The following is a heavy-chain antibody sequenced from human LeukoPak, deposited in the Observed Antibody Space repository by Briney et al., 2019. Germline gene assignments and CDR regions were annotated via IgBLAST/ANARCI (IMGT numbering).Heavy chain of an antibody. CDR3: ARHAQWFGQFLYHFDY. CDR2: INQDGSEE. CDR1: GFSFSSYC. J-gene: IGHJ4*02. V-gene: IGHV3-7*01. D-gene: IGHD3-10*01. Sequence: PGGALRLSCAASGFSFSSYCMSWVRQAPGKGLVWVAHINQDGSEEYYVGSVKGRFTVSRGNAKKSLYLQMDGLGSEDTAVYYCARHAQWFGQFLYHFDYWGQGTLVTVSS.